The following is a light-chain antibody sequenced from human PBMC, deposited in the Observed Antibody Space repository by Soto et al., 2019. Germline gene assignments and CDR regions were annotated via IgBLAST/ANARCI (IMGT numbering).Light chain of an antibody. CDR2: DVT. Sequence: QSALTQPRSVSGSPGQAGTISCSGTSSDVGGYDYVSWYQQHPGKAPKLVIYDVTKRPSGVPDRFSGSKSGNTASLTISGLQAEDEADYYCCSYAGTYTNYVFGTGTKLTVL. V-gene: IGLV2-11*01. CDR1: SSDVGGYDY. CDR3: CSYAGTYTNYV. J-gene: IGLJ1*01.